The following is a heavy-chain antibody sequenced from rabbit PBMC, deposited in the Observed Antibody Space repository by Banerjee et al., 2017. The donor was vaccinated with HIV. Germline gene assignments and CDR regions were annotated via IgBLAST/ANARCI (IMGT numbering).Heavy chain of an antibody. CDR2: IYPDYGST. J-gene: IGHJ4*01. V-gene: IGHV1S40*01. CDR3: ARGRAGYVEYGFNL. Sequence: QSLEESGGDLVKPGTSLTLTCTASGFSASSGYDMCWVRQAPGKGLEWIACIYPDYGSTYYASWAKGRFTISKTSSTTVTLEMTSLTAADTATYFCARGRAGYVEYGFNLWGPGTLVTDS. CDR1: GFSASSGYD. D-gene: IGHD6-1*01.